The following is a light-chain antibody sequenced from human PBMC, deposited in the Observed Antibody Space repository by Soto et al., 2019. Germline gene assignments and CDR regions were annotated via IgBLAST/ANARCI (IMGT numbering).Light chain of an antibody. CDR2: DAS. CDR3: QQYNTYPGT. Sequence: DIQMTQSPSTLSASVGDRVTITCRASQSISTWLAWYQQRPGKAPKLLIYDASSVESGVPARFSGSGSGTEFTLTISSLQPDDFATYYCQQYNTYPGTFGQGTKVEIE. J-gene: IGKJ1*01. V-gene: IGKV1-5*01. CDR1: QSISTW.